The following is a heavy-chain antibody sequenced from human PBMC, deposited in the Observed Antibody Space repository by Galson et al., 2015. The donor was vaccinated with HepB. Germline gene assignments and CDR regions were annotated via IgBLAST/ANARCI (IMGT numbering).Heavy chain of an antibody. CDR3: ARGVGSSWYYFDY. CDR2: INPNSGGT. V-gene: IGHV1-2*06. D-gene: IGHD6-13*01. CDR1: GYTFTGYF. Sequence: SVKVSYKASGYTFTGYFVHWVRQAPGQGLQWLGRINPNSGGTNYAQNFQGRVAMTRDTSISTAYMELSRLTSDDTAVYYCARGVGSSWYYFDYWGQGALVTVSS. J-gene: IGHJ4*02.